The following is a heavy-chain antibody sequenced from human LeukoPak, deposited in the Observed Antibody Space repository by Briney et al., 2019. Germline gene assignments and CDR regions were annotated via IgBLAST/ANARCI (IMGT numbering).Heavy chain of an antibody. Sequence: GESLKISCKGSGYSFTSYWIGWVRQMPGRGLEWMGITYPGGSQTIYTPPFQGQVTISVDESATTAYLQWNTLKASDTAIYYCARRLYTSVWFDPWGQGTLVTVSS. CDR3: ARRLYTSVWFDP. J-gene: IGHJ5*02. V-gene: IGHV5-51*01. D-gene: IGHD2-2*01. CDR2: TYPGGSQT. CDR1: GYSFTSYW.